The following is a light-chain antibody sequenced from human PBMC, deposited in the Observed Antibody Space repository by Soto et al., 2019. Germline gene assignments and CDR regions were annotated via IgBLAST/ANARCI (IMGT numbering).Light chain of an antibody. Sequence: QPVLTQSPSASASLGASVKLTCTLSSGHSSYAIAWHQQQPEKGPRYLMKLTSDGSHIKGDGIPDRFSGSSSGAERYLTISSLQSEDEADYYCQTWGTGIRVFGGGTKVTVL. J-gene: IGLJ3*02. CDR2: LTSDGSH. V-gene: IGLV4-69*01. CDR1: SGHSSYA. CDR3: QTWGTGIRV.